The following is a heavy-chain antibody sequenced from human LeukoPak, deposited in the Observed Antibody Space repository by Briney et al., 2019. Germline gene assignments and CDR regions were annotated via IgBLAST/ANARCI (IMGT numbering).Heavy chain of an antibody. V-gene: IGHV3-11*01. CDR3: ARATYSGYDLAAFDI. Sequence: GGSLRLSCAASGFTFSDYYMSWIRQAPGKGLEWVSYISSSGHTIYYADSVKGRFTISRDNAKNSLYLQMNSLRAEDTAVYYCARATYSGYDLAAFDIWGQGTTVTVSS. CDR1: GFTFSDYY. CDR2: ISSSGHTI. J-gene: IGHJ3*02. D-gene: IGHD5-12*01.